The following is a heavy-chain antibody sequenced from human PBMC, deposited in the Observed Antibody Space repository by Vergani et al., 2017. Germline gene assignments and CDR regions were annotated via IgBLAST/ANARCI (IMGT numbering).Heavy chain of an antibody. CDR3: AREDCSSTSCYNSGYYYYYYGMDV. CDR2: ISSSSSYI. Sequence: EVQLVESGGGLVKPGGSLRLSCAASGFTFSSYSMNWVRQAPGKGLEWVSSISSSSSYIYYADSVKGRFTISRDNAKNSLYLQMNSLRAEDTAVYYCAREDCSSTSCYNSGYYYYYYGMDVWGQGTTVTVSS. V-gene: IGHV3-21*01. CDR1: GFTFSSYS. J-gene: IGHJ6*02. D-gene: IGHD2-2*02.